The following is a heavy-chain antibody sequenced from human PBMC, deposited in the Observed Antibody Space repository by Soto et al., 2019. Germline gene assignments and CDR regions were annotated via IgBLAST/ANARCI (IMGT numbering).Heavy chain of an antibody. V-gene: IGHV1-8*01. CDR2: MNPNSGNT. D-gene: IGHD6-13*01. Sequence: QVQLVQSGAEVKKPGASVKVSCKASGYTFTSYDINWVRQATGQGLEWMGWMNPNSGNTGYAQKFQGRVTMPRNTSISTAYMELSSVRSEDTAVYYCARERSAAGTGWFDPWGQGTLVTVSS. CDR1: GYTFTSYD. J-gene: IGHJ5*02. CDR3: ARERSAAGTGWFDP.